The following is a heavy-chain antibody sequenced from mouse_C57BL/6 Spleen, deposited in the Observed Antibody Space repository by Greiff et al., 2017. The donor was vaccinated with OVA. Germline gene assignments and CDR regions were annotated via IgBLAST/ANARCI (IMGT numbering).Heavy chain of an antibody. Sequence: EVQVVESGEGLVKPGGSLKLSCAASGFTFSSYAMSWVRQTPEKRLEWVAYISSGGDYIYYADTVKGRFTISRDNARNTLYLQMSSLKSEDTAMYYCTRDRDGNYDNYFDYWGQGTTLTVSS. CDR2: ISSGGDYI. J-gene: IGHJ2*01. D-gene: IGHD2-1*01. V-gene: IGHV5-9-1*02. CDR3: TRDRDGNYDNYFDY. CDR1: GFTFSSYA.